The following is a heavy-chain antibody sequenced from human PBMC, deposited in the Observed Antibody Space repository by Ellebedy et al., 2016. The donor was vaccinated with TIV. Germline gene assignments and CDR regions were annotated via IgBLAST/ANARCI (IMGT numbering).Heavy chain of an antibody. J-gene: IGHJ4*02. CDR1: GFTVSSNY. D-gene: IGHD3-22*01. Sequence: LSLTCAASGFTVSSNYISWVRQAPGKGLEWVSAISGSGGSTYYADSVKGRFTISRDNSKNTLYLQMNSLRAEDTAVYYCANIATYDSSGYVDYWGQGTLVTVSS. CDR3: ANIATYDSSGYVDY. CDR2: ISGSGGST. V-gene: IGHV3-23*01.